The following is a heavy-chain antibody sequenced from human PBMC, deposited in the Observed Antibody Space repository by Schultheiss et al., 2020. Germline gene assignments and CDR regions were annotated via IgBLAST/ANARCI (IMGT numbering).Heavy chain of an antibody. Sequence: ASVKVSCKASGGTFSSYGISWVRQATGQGLEWMGWMNPNSGNTGYAQKFQGRVTVTTDTSMSTAYMELSSLTSEDTAVYYCARAPVGHPGDNDYWGQGTLVTVSS. D-gene: IGHD4-17*01. J-gene: IGHJ4*02. V-gene: IGHV1-8*02. CDR2: MNPNSGNT. CDR1: GGTFSSYG. CDR3: ARAPVGHPGDNDY.